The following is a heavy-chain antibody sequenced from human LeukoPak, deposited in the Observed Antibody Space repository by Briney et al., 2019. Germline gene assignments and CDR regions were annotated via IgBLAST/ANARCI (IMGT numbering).Heavy chain of an antibody. CDR1: GFTFSGYS. CDR3: ARGGSSGWWAFDI. D-gene: IGHD6-19*01. CDR2: ISSSSRYI. Sequence: GGSLRLSCAASGFTFSGYSMKWVRPALQKGLECVSSISSSSRYIYYADSVKGRFTISRDNAKNSLYLQMNSLRAEDTAVYYCARGGSSGWWAFDIWGQGTMVTVSS. J-gene: IGHJ3*02. V-gene: IGHV3-21*01.